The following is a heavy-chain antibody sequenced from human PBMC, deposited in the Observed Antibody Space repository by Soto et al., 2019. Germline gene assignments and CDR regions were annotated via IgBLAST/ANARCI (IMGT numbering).Heavy chain of an antibody. CDR1: ADTFTDYY. CDR2: VNPSGGHT. D-gene: IGHD2-21*02. V-gene: IGHV1-46*01. J-gene: IGHJ4*02. CDR3: ARGGHVVVVTAALDY. Sequence: VQLMQSGAEVKKPGASVKVSCKASADTFTDYYIHWVRQAPGQGLEWMGTVNPSGGHTTYAQHFLGRVTMTRDTSTSTLYMELTSLTSDDTAIYCCARGGHVVVVTAALDYWGQGTLVTVSS.